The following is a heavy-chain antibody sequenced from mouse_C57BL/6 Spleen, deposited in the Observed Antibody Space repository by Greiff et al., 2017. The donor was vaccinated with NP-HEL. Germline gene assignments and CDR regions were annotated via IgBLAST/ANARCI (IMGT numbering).Heavy chain of an antibody. D-gene: IGHD1-1*01. CDR3: ARGYYGSSYVDYAMDY. CDR1: GYTFTSYW. J-gene: IGHJ4*01. V-gene: IGHV1-69*01. CDR2: IDPSDSYT. Sequence: QVQLQQPGAELVMPGASVKLSCKASGYTFTSYWMHWVKQRPGQGLEWIGEIDPSDSYTNYNQKFKGKSTLTVDKSSSTAYMQLSSLTSEDSAVYYCARGYYGSSYVDYAMDYWGQGTSVTVSS.